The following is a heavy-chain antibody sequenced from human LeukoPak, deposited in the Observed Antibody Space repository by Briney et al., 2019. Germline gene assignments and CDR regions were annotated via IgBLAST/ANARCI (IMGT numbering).Heavy chain of an antibody. CDR1: GGSISSGGYY. J-gene: IGHJ4*02. CDR2: IYYSGST. D-gene: IGHD2-2*01. CDR3: ARTQFVVVPAAMSVYFDY. Sequence: PSETLSLTCTVSGGSISSGGYYWSWIRQHPGKGLEWIGYIYYSGSTYYNPSLKSRVTISVDTSKNQFSLKLSSVTAADTAVYYCARTQFVVVPAAMSVYFDYWGQGTLVTASS. V-gene: IGHV4-31*03.